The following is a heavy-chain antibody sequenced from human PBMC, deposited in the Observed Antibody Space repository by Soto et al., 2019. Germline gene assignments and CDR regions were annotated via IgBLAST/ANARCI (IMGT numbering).Heavy chain of an antibody. V-gene: IGHV1-58*02. CDR2: IVVGSGNT. D-gene: IGHD6-19*01. J-gene: IGHJ3*02. CDR3: AAGYSSGWSGAFDI. CDR1: GFTFTSSA. Sequence: SVKVSCKASGFTFTSSAMQWVRQARGQRLEWIGWIVVGSGNTNYAQKFQERVTITRDMSTSTAYMELSSLRSEDTAVYYCAAGYSSGWSGAFDIWGQGTMVTVS.